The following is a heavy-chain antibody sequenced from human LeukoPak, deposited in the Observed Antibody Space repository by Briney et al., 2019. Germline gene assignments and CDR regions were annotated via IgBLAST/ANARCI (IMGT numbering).Heavy chain of an antibody. Sequence: GASVKVSCKVSGYTLTELSMHWVRQAPGKGLEWMGGFDPEDGETIYAQKFQGRVTMTEDTSTDTAYMELSSLRSDDTAVYYCVRDGEGVAISVNYWFDPWGQGTLVTVSS. J-gene: IGHJ5*02. V-gene: IGHV1-24*01. D-gene: IGHD3-10*01. CDR1: GYTLTELS. CDR2: FDPEDGET. CDR3: VRDGEGVAISVNYWFDP.